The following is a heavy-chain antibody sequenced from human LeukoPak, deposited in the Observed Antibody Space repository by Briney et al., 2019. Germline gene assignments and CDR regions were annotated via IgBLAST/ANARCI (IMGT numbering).Heavy chain of an antibody. CDR3: ARDEGGSGWYEAWFDP. J-gene: IGHJ5*02. D-gene: IGHD6-19*01. CDR2: INPSGGST. V-gene: IGHV1-46*01. CDR1: GYTFTSYY. Sequence: ASVKVSCKASGYTFTSYYMHWVRQAPGQGLEWMGIINPSGGSTSYAQKFQGRVTMTRDTSTSTVYMELSSLRSEDTAVYYCARDEGGSGWYEAWFDPWGQGTLVTVSS.